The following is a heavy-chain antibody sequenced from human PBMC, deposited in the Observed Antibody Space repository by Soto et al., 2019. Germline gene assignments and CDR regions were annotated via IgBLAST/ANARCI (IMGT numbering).Heavy chain of an antibody. J-gene: IGHJ6*02. CDR2: IWEDGTDK. Sequence: QVQLVESGGGGVQPGRSLRLSCEGSGFTFNTYGIHWVRQAPGKGLEWVAVIWEDGTDKYYGDSVKGRFTVSRDNSKNTVYLQMNNLRAEDTAVYYCGRMVGHYYGIDVWGQGTAVTVSS. V-gene: IGHV3-33*01. D-gene: IGHD2-15*01. CDR3: GRMVGHYYGIDV. CDR1: GFTFNTYG.